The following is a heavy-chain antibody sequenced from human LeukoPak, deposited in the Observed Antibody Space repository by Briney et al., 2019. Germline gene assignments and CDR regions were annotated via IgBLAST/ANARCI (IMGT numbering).Heavy chain of an antibody. CDR2: IKQDGSET. V-gene: IGHV3-7*02. Sequence: GGSLRLSCAASGFTFSRYWMSWVRQAPGKGLEWVANIKQDGSETSYVDSVKGRFTISRDNAKNSLYLQMNSLRGEDTAVYYCARQSIAAFDAFDIWGPGTMVTVSS. D-gene: IGHD6-6*01. J-gene: IGHJ3*02. CDR3: ARQSIAAFDAFDI. CDR1: GFTFSRYW.